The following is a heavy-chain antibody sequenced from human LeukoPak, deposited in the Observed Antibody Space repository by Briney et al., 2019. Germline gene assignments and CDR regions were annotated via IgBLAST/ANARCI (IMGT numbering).Heavy chain of an antibody. Sequence: ASVKVSCKASGYTFTDYNLHWVRQAPGEGVEWMGWNNPKSGGTKFAQKHQGGVTMTADTSIDTAYLELSNLKSDDTAIYYCARSSSGWPLYFDCWGQGTLVTVSS. CDR3: ARSSSGWPLYFDC. J-gene: IGHJ4*02. CDR1: GYTFTDYN. D-gene: IGHD6-19*01. CDR2: NNPKSGGT. V-gene: IGHV1-2*02.